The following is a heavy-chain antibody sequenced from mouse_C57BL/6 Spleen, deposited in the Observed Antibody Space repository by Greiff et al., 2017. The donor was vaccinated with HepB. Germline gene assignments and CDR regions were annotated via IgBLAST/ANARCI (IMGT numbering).Heavy chain of an antibody. Sequence: LVESGPELVKPGASVKISCKASGYAFSSSWMNWVKQRPGKGLEWIGRIYPGDGDTNYNGKFKGKATLTADKSSSTAYMQLSSLTSEDSAVYFGARSGGGLRPDAMDYWGQGTSVTVSS. J-gene: IGHJ4*01. V-gene: IGHV1-82*01. D-gene: IGHD2-4*01. CDR3: ARSGGGLRPDAMDY. CDR2: IYPGDGDT. CDR1: GYAFSSSW.